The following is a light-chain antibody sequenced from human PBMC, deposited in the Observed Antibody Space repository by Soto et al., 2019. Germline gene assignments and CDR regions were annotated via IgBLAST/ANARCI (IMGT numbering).Light chain of an antibody. CDR3: SSYTSSSSWV. CDR1: SSDVGNYNY. Sequence: QSALTQPASVSGSPGQSITISCTGTSSDVGNYNYVSWYQQHPGKGPKLMIYEVSNRPSGASNRFSGSKYGNTASLTISGLQAEDEADYYCSSYTSSSSWVFGGGTKLTVL. V-gene: IGLV2-14*01. CDR2: EVS. J-gene: IGLJ3*02.